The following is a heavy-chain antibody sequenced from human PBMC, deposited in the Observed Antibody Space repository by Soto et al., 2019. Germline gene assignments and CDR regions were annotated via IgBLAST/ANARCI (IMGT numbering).Heavy chain of an antibody. CDR3: ARSEEDSDYYYYGMDV. D-gene: IGHD2-15*01. CDR1: GDTVSSNSVA. V-gene: IGHV6-1*01. J-gene: IGHJ6*02. Sequence: SQTLALTCVGSGDTVSSNSVAWNWVRQSPSRGLEWLGRTYYRSRWYSDYAVSVRSRIDINADTSKNQVSLQLNSVTPEDTAVYYCARSEEDSDYYYYGMDVWGQGTTVTVSS. CDR2: TYYRSRWYS.